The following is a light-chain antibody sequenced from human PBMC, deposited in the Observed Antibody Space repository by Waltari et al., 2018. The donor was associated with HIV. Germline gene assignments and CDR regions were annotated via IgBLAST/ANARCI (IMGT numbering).Light chain of an antibody. CDR1: QSIDTY. CDR3: QQSYSTPVYT. CDR2: AAS. V-gene: IGKV1-39*01. Sequence: DIQMTQSPSSLSASVGDRVTITCRASQSIDTYLNWYQQKPGKAPKLLIYAASSLHSGVPSRFIGSGSGTDFTLTISSLQPEDSATYYCQQSYSTPVYTFGQGTKLEIK. J-gene: IGKJ2*01.